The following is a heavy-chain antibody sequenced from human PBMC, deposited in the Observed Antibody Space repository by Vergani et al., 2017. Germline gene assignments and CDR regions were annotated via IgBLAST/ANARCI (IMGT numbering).Heavy chain of an antibody. V-gene: IGHV3-21*01. CDR1: GFTFSSYD. D-gene: IGHD3-10*01. Sequence: EVQLVESGGGLVKPGGSLRLSCAASGFTFSSYDMNWVRQAPGKGLEWVSSISSSSAYIYYADSLKGRFTISRDNAKNSLYLQMHSLRAEDTAVYYCARYMGGQFITVRKYYYYMDVWGTGTTVTVSS. CDR3: ARYMGGQFITVRKYYYYMDV. J-gene: IGHJ6*03. CDR2: ISSSSAYI.